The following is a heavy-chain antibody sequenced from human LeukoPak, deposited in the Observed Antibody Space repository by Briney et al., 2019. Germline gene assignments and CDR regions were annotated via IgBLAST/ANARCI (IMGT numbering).Heavy chain of an antibody. CDR3: ARGWDSGSYQDAFDI. CDR1: GYTFTSYD. V-gene: IGHV1-8*01. J-gene: IGHJ3*02. CDR2: MNPNSGNT. Sequence: ASVKVSCKASGYTFTSYDINWVRQATGRGLEWMGWMNPNSGNTGYAQKFQGRVTMTRNTSISTAYMELSSLRSEDTAVYYCARGWDSGSYQDAFDIWGQGTMVTVSS. D-gene: IGHD1-26*01.